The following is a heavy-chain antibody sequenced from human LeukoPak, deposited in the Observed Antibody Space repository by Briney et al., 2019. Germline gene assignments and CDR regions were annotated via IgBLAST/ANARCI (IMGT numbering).Heavy chain of an antibody. Sequence: ASVKVSCKASGGTFSSYAISWVRQAPGQGLEWMGGIIPIFGTANYAQKFQGRITITADESTSTAYMELSSLRSEDTAVYYCAYSRSSLAAGYWGQGTPVTVSS. CDR3: AYSRSSLAAGY. J-gene: IGHJ4*02. V-gene: IGHV1-69*13. CDR2: IIPIFGTA. CDR1: GGTFSSYA. D-gene: IGHD2-15*01.